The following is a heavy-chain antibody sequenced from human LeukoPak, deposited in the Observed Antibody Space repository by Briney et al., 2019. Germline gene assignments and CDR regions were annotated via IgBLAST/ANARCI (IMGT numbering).Heavy chain of an antibody. V-gene: IGHV1-18*01. Sequence: ASVKVSCKASGYTFTSYGISWVRQAPGQGLEWMGWISAYNGNTNYAQKLQGRVTMTTDTSTSTAYMELRSLRSDDTAVYYCARDHTSGSYYSWYFDLWGRGTLVTVSS. D-gene: IGHD1-26*01. CDR3: ARDHTSGSYYSWYFDL. CDR2: ISAYNGNT. J-gene: IGHJ2*01. CDR1: GYTFTSYG.